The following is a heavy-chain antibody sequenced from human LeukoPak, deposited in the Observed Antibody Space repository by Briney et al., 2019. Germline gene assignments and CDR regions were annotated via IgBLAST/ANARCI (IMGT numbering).Heavy chain of an antibody. J-gene: IGHJ3*02. CDR3: ARMDYYDSSGYYVDAFDI. V-gene: IGHV1-2*02. D-gene: IGHD3-22*01. Sequence: ASVNVSCKASGYTFTSYGISWVRQAPGQGLEWMGWINPNSGGTNYAQKFQGRVTMTRDTSISTAYMELSRLRSDDTAVYYCARMDYYDSSGYYVDAFDIWGQGTMVTVSS. CDR1: GYTFTSYG. CDR2: INPNSGGT.